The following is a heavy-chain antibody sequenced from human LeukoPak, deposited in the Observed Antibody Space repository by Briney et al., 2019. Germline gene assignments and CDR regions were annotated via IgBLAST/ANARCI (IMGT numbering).Heavy chain of an antibody. V-gene: IGHV4-34*01. J-gene: IGHJ5*02. CDR2: INHSGST. Sequence: SETLSLTCAVYGGSFSGYYWSWIRQPPGKGLEWIGEINHSGSTYYNPSLKSRVTISVDTSKNQFSLKLSSVTAADTAVYYCARARIMITFGGVGWFDPWGQGTLVTVSS. CDR1: GGSFSGYY. D-gene: IGHD3-16*01. CDR3: ARARIMITFGGVGWFDP.